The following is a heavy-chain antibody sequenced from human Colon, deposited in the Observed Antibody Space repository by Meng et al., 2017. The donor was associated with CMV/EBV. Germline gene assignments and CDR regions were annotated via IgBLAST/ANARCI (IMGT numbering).Heavy chain of an antibody. D-gene: IGHD2-2*02. CDR3: AKNLFVPPAIMSVFAPNDY. J-gene: IGHJ4*02. V-gene: IGHV3-23*01. CDR2: INSTGAET. Sequence: GESLKISCAFSGVSFKSYAMSWVRQAPGQGLEWVAVINSTGAETYYADSVKGRFIVSRDNAKNTLFLQLSGLGAEDTAVYYCAKNLFVPPAIMSVFAPNDYWGQGMLVTVSS. CDR1: GVSFKSYA.